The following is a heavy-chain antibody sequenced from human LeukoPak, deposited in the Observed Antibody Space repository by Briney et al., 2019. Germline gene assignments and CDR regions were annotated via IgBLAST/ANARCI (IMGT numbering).Heavy chain of an antibody. V-gene: IGHV4-39*01. D-gene: IGHD6-6*01. CDR3: ARQRLELVPLDY. CDR2: IYYSGST. CDR1: GGSISSSSHY. J-gene: IGHJ4*02. Sequence: SETLSLTCTVSGGSISSSSHYWGWIRQPPGKGLEWIGSIYYSGSTYYNPSLKSRVTISVDTSKNQFSLKLSSVTAADTAVYYCARQRLELVPLDYWGQGTLVTVSS.